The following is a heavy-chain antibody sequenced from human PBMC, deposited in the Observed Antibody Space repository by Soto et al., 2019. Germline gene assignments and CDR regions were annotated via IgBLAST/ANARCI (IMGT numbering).Heavy chain of an antibody. D-gene: IGHD2-15*01. CDR1: GHTSTNYN. J-gene: IGHJ5*02. CDR3: ARDLPGGNKPLDA. Sequence: QVQLVQSGPEVRKPGASVTVSCKSSGHTSTNYNVHWVRQDPGQGLEWIGLIIPRGESTLAQKFQCRVTMTRDTSTSTVYMELSSLRYEDTAVYYCARDLPGGNKPLDAWGQGALVTVSS. V-gene: IGHV1-46*01. CDR2: IIPRGEST.